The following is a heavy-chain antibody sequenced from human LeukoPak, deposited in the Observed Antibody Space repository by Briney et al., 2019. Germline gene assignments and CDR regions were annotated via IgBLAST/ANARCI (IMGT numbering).Heavy chain of an antibody. CDR3: AKGLWFGEYYFDP. CDR1: GYSISSGYY. J-gene: IGHJ4*02. D-gene: IGHD3-10*01. Sequence: SETLSLTCAVSGYSISSGYYWGWIRQPPGKGLEWIGSIYHSGNTYYNPSLKSRATISVDTSKNQFSLRVSSVTAADTAVYYCAKGLWFGEYYFDPWGQGTLVTVSS. V-gene: IGHV4-38-2*01. CDR2: IYHSGNT.